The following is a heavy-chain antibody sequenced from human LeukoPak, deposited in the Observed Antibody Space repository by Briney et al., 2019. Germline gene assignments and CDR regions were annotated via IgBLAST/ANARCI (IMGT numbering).Heavy chain of an antibody. CDR3: AHGWGTVVFDY. CDR2: IYWDDDK. Sequence: SGPTLVNPTQTLTLTCTFSGFSLSTNGVGVGWIRQPPGKALEWVAFIYWDDDKRYSPSLKSRLTITKDTSKNPVVLTMTDMDPVDTATYYCAHGWGTVVFDYWGQGTLVTVSS. D-gene: IGHD7-27*01. CDR1: GFSLSTNGVG. J-gene: IGHJ4*02. V-gene: IGHV2-5*02.